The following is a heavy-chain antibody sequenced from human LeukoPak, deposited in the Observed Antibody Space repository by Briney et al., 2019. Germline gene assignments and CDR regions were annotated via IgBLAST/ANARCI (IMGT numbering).Heavy chain of an antibody. Sequence: SSETLSLTWTVSGXSISSGGDYWSWIRQHPGKGLESIGYIYYSGSTYYNPSLKSRITISVDTSKNQFSLKLSSVTAADTAVYYCAREYDYGGNIGYWGQGTLVTVSS. J-gene: IGHJ4*02. CDR2: IYYSGST. V-gene: IGHV4-31*02. CDR3: AREYDYGGNIGY. CDR1: GXSISSGGDY. D-gene: IGHD4-23*01.